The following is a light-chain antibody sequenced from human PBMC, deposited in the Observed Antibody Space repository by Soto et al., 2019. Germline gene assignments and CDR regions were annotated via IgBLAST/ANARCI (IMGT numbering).Light chain of an antibody. V-gene: IGLV2-14*01. CDR1: SSSVGGYNY. CDR2: DVS. Sequence: QSVLTQPASMSGSPGQSITISCTGTSSSVGGYNYVSWYQQHPGKVPKFMIYDVSNRPSGVSNRFSGSKSGNTASLTISGPQAEDEADYYCSSYTTSNTRQIVFGTGTKDTVL. CDR3: SSYTTSNTRQIV. J-gene: IGLJ1*01.